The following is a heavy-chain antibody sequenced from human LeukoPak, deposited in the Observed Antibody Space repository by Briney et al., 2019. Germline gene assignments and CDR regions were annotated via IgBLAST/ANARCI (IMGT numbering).Heavy chain of an antibody. J-gene: IGHJ4*02. D-gene: IGHD4-23*01. CDR2: ISGSGGST. CDR3: VLLSLTPG. Sequence: GGSLRLSCAASGFTFSSYAMSWVRQAPGRGLEWVSAISGSGGSTYYADSVKGRFTISRDNAKNTLYLQMNSLRPEDTAIYYCVLLSLTPGWGQGTLVTVSS. V-gene: IGHV3-23*01. CDR1: GFTFSSYA.